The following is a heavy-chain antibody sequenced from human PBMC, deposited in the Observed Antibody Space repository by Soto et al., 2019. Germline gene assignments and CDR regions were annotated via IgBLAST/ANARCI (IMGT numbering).Heavy chain of an antibody. D-gene: IGHD2-15*01. V-gene: IGHV3-72*01. CDR1: GFIFSDHY. CDR3: TSAVSATRASGLDV. CDR2: SKNKANGYTT. J-gene: IGHJ6*02. Sequence: GGSLRLSCAASGFIFSDHYMDWVRQAPGKGLEWLGRSKNKANGYTTDYAASVKGRFTVSRDDSKNSLYLQMNSLKTEDTAVYYCTSAVSATRASGLDVWGQGTTVPVSS.